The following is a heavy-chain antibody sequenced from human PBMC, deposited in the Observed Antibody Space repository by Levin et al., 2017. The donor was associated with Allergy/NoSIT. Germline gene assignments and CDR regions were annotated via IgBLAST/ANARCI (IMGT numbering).Heavy chain of an antibody. CDR3: TTYSHDSNNLYYFDY. V-gene: IGHV3-15*04. J-gene: IGHJ4*02. CDR2: IESKTDGGTI. D-gene: IGHD4-11*01. CDR1: EFTVNNAW. Sequence: KSGGSLRLSCAASEFTVNNAWMSWVRQAPGKGLEWVGRIESKTDGGTIDYAAPVKGRFTISRDESKTTLYLQMNSLKTEDTAVYYCTTYSHDSNNLYYFDYWGQGTLVTVSS.